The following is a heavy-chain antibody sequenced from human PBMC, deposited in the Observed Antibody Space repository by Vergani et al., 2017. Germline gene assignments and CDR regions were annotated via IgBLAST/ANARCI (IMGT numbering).Heavy chain of an antibody. D-gene: IGHD1-26*01. Sequence: QVQLVESGGGVVQPGRSLRLSCAASGFTFSSYGMHWVRQAPGKGLEWVAVIWYDGSNKYYADSVKGRFTISRDNSKNTLYLQMNSLRADDTAVYYCARGVGATKFDYWGQGTLVTVSS. CDR2: IWYDGSNK. V-gene: IGHV3-33*01. CDR1: GFTFSSYG. CDR3: ARGVGATKFDY. J-gene: IGHJ4*02.